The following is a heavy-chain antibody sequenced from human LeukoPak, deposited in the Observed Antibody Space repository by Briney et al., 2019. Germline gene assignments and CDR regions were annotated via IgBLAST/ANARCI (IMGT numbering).Heavy chain of an antibody. CDR3: ARDNSVRDEAWWFNP. CDR1: VYTFTSNY. Sequence: ASVKVSCKAFVYTFTSNYMHWVRQAPRQGPEWVGVISTSGGSTTYAQHFQGRVTLTRDMSTSTDYLELSSLRSEDTAVYYCARDNSVRDEAWWFNPWGQGTLVTVSS. V-gene: IGHV1-46*01. CDR2: ISTSGGST. J-gene: IGHJ5*02. D-gene: IGHD5-24*01.